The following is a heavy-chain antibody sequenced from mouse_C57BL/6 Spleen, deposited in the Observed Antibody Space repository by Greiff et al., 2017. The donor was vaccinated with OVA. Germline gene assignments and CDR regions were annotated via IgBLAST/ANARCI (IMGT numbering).Heavy chain of an antibody. CDR3: TRRIDSSGFDY. V-gene: IGHV1-64*01. Sequence: VQLQQPGAELVKPGASVKLSCKASGYTFTSYWMHWVKQRPGQGLEWIGMIHPNSGSTNYNEKFKSKATLTVDKSSSTAYMQLSSLTSEDSAVYYCTRRIDSSGFDYWGQGTTLTVSS. D-gene: IGHD3-2*02. CDR1: GYTFTSYW. J-gene: IGHJ2*01. CDR2: IHPNSGST.